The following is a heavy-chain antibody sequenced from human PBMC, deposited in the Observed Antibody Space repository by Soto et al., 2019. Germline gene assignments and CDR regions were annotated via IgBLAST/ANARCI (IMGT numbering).Heavy chain of an antibody. CDR3: AKGGRQWLVTSDFNY. Sequence: VQLVESGGGLFQLGGSLRLSFEPSGLTFSDYAMHWVPKPPGKGLEWVAVVSHDGRNTHYADSVKGRFTISRDSSKNTVSLEMTSLRAEDTAVYYCAKGGRQWLVTSDFNYWGQGALVTVSS. J-gene: IGHJ4*02. D-gene: IGHD6-19*01. CDR2: VSHDGRNT. CDR1: GLTFSDYA. V-gene: IGHV3-30*18.